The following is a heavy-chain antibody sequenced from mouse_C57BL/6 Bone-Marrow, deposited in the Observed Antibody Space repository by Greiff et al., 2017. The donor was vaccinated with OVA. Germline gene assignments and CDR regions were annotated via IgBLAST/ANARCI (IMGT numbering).Heavy chain of an antibody. D-gene: IGHD1-1*01. J-gene: IGHJ3*01. Sequence: QVQLQQSGAELARPGASVKLSCKASGYTFTSYGISWVKQRTGQGLEWIGAISPRSGNTYYNEKFKGKATLTAANTYSTSYMELRSLTSEDSAVYFCSSLDYGRSAFAYWGQGTLVTVSA. CDR1: GYTFTSYG. CDR3: SSLDYGRSAFAY. CDR2: ISPRSGNT. V-gene: IGHV1-81*01.